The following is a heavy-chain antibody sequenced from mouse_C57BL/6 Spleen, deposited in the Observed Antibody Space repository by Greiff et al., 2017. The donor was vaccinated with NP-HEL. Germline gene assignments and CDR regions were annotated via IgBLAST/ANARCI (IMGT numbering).Heavy chain of an antibody. CDR2: IDPSDSYT. V-gene: IGHV1-59*01. J-gene: IGHJ3*01. D-gene: IGHD2-1*01. CDR1: GYTFTSYW. Sequence: QVQLQQPGAELVRPGPSVKLSCKASGYTFTSYWMHWVKQRPGQGLEWIGVIDPSDSYTNYNQKFKGKATLTVDTSSSTAYMQLSSLTSEDSAVYYCARSTMATPFAYWGQGTLVTVSA. CDR3: ARSTMATPFAY.